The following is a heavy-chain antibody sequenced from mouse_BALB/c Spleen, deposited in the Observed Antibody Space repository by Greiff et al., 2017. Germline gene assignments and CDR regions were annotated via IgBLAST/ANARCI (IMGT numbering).Heavy chain of an antibody. V-gene: IGHV2-9*02. J-gene: IGHJ4*01. CDR2: IWAGGST. CDR3: ARDPMIHAMDY. CDR1: GFSLTSYG. D-gene: IGHD2-4*01. Sequence: VKLVESGPGLVAPSQSLSITCTVSGFSLTSYGVHWVRQPPGKGLEWLGVIWAGGSTNYNSALMSRLSISKDNSKSQVFLKMNSLQTDDTAMYYCARDPMIHAMDYWGQGTSVTVSS.